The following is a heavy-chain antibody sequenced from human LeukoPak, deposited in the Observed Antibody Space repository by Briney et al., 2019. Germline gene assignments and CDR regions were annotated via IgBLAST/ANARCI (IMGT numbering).Heavy chain of an antibody. D-gene: IGHD3-10*01. CDR2: IIPVFGTA. V-gene: IGHV1-69*05. Sequence: SLKLSCKASVGTFSSYTVSWVRQAPGHGLQWRAGIIPVFGTANYAQKFQGRVTITTDESPITAYMELSSLRSDDTAVYYCARYGSGSYQDYWRQGTLVTVSS. J-gene: IGHJ4*02. CDR1: VGTFSSYT. CDR3: ARYGSGSYQDY.